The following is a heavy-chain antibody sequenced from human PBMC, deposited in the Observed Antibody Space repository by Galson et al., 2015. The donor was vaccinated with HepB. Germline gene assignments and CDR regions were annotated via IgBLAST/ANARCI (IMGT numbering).Heavy chain of an antibody. CDR1: GFTFSSYA. Sequence: SLRLSCAASGFTFSSYAMHWVRQAPGKGLEWVAVISYDGSNKYYADSVKGRFTISRDNSKNTLYLQMNSLRAEDTAVYYCARGPTVTTVPYNWGQGTLVTVSS. CDR3: ARGPTVTTVPYN. J-gene: IGHJ4*02. V-gene: IGHV3-30*04. CDR2: ISYDGSNK. D-gene: IGHD4-17*01.